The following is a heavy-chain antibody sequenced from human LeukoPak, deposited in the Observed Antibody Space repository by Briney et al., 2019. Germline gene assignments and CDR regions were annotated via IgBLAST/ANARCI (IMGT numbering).Heavy chain of an antibody. CDR2: INHSGST. V-gene: IGHV4-34*01. Sequence: SETLSLTCAVYGGSFSGYYWSWIRQPPGKGLEWIGEINHSGSTNYNPSLKSRVTISVDTSKNQFSLKLSSVTAADTAVYYCARVVSTPDAFDIWGQGTMVTVAS. D-gene: IGHD2-2*01. CDR1: GGSFSGYY. J-gene: IGHJ3*02. CDR3: ARVVSTPDAFDI.